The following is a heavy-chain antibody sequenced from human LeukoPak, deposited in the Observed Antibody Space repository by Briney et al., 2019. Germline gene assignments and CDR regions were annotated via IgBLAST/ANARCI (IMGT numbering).Heavy chain of an antibody. J-gene: IGHJ6*03. D-gene: IGHD2-2*01. CDR2: ISAYNGNT. CDR1: GYTFTGYY. Sequence: ASVKVSCKASGYTFTGYYMHWVRQAPGQGLEWMGWISAYNGNTNYAQKLQGRVTMTTDTSTSTAYMELRSLRSDDTAVYYCARGCQYQLLIFLYYYMDVWGKGTTVTISS. CDR3: ARGCQYQLLIFLYYYMDV. V-gene: IGHV1-18*04.